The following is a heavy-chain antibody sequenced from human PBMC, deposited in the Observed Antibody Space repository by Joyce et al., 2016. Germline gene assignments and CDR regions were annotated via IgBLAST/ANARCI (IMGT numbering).Heavy chain of an antibody. CDR3: ARGNDYDYWSGYEAHYFDY. CDR1: GGSISSYY. J-gene: IGHJ4*02. CDR2: INHRGRT. D-gene: IGHD3-3*01. V-gene: IGHV4-59*01. Sequence: QVQLQESGPGLVKPSETLSLSCTVSGGSISSYYWSWIRQPPGKGLEWIGYINHRGRTNYTPSLQSRVTISVDTSKNEFSLKMTSVTAADTAVYYCARGNDYDYWSGYEAHYFDYWGQGTLVTVSS.